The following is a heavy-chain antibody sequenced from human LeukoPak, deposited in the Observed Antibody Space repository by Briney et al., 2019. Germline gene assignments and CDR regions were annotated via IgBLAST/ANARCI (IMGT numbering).Heavy chain of an antibody. V-gene: IGHV4-34*01. CDR1: GGSFSGYY. Sequence: SETLSLTCAVYGGSFSGYYWSWIRQPPGKGLEWIGEINHSGSTNYNPSLKSRVTISVDTSKNQFSLKLSSVTAADTAVYYCARGTSITMVRGVILPFTTGDVWGKGTTVTVSS. J-gene: IGHJ6*04. D-gene: IGHD3-10*01. CDR2: INHSGST. CDR3: ARGTSITMVRGVILPFTTGDV.